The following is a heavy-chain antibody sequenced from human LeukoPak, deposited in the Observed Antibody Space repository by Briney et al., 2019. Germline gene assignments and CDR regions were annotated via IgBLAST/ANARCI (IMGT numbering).Heavy chain of an antibody. CDR2: IYYSGST. V-gene: IGHV4-59*01. CDR3: ASQGWLQLQPFDY. Sequence: SEALSLTCTVSGGSISSYYWSWIRQPPGKGLEWIGYIYYSGSTNYNPSLKSRVTISVDTSKNQFSLKLSSVTAADTAVYYCASQGWLQLQPFDYWGQGTLVTVSS. J-gene: IGHJ4*02. D-gene: IGHD5-24*01. CDR1: GGSISSYY.